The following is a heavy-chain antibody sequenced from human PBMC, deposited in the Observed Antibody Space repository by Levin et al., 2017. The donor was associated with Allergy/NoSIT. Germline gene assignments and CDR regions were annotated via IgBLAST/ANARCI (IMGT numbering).Heavy chain of an antibody. CDR3: ARETNSALHY. J-gene: IGHJ4*02. D-gene: IGHD2-8*01. Sequence: SETLSLTCTVSGGSISSTIYHWGWVRQPPGKGLEWIGSINYNGNTYYKPSLKSRVTISVDTSKNHFSLKVSSVTAADTAVYYCARETNSALHYWGQGTLVTVSS. CDR1: GGSISSTIYH. CDR2: INYNGNT. V-gene: IGHV4-39*02.